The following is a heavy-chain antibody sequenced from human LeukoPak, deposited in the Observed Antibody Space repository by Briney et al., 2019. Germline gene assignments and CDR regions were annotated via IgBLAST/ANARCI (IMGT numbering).Heavy chain of an antibody. D-gene: IGHD2-2*01. CDR3: ASSYCSSTSCHDYYYYGMDV. J-gene: IGHJ6*02. V-gene: IGHV1-46*01. CDR1: GYTFTSYY. CDR2: INPSGGST. Sequence: ASVKVSCKASGYTFTSYYMRWVRQAPGQGLEWMGIINPSGGSTSYAQKFQGRVTMTRDTSTSTVYMEPSSLRSEDTAVYYCASSYCSSTSCHDYYYYGMDVWGQGTTVTVSS.